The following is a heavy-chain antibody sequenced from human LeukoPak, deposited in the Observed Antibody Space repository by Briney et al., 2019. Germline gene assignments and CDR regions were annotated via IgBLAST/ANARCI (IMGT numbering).Heavy chain of an antibody. CDR3: ARSLLYYYDSSGPEN. J-gene: IGHJ4*02. V-gene: IGHV3-30*03. CDR2: ISYDGSNK. CDR1: GFTFSSYG. D-gene: IGHD3-22*01. Sequence: PGGSLRLSCAASGFTFSSYGMHWVRQAPGKGLEWVAVISYDGSNKYYADSVKGRFTISRDNSKNTLYLQMNSLRAEDTAVYYCARSLLYYYDSSGPENWGQGSLVTVSS.